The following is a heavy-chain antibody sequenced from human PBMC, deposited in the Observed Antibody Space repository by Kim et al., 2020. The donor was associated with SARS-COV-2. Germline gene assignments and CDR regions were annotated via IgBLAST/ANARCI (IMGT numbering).Heavy chain of an antibody. CDR1: GYTFTSYY. J-gene: IGHJ4*02. CDR3: ARVGGGYSSSWSLLFDY. CDR2: INPSGGST. D-gene: IGHD6-13*01. V-gene: IGHV1-46*01. Sequence: ASVKVSCKASGYTFTSYYMHWVRQAPGQGLEWMGIINPSGGSTSYAQKFQGRVTMTRDTSTSTVYMELSSLRSEDTAVYYCARVGGGYSSSWSLLFDYWGQGTLVSVSS.